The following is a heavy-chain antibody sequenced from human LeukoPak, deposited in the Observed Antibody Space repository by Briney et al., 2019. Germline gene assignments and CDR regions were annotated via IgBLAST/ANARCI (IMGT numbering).Heavy chain of an antibody. Sequence: SLRLSCAASGFTFDDYAMHWVRQAPGKGLEWVSGISWNSGSIGYADSVKGRFTISRDNAKNSLYLQMNSLRAEDTALYYCAKATLSSSWSPFDYWGQGTLVTVSS. V-gene: IGHV3-9*01. CDR3: AKATLSSSWSPFDY. D-gene: IGHD6-13*01. J-gene: IGHJ4*02. CDR2: ISWNSGSI. CDR1: GFTFDDYA.